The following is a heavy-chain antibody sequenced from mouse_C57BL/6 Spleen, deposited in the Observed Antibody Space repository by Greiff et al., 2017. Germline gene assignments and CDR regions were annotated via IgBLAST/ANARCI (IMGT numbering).Heavy chain of an antibody. D-gene: IGHD2-5*01. CDR1: GYAFSSSW. J-gene: IGHJ3*01. V-gene: IGHV1-82*01. CDR2: IYPGDGDT. CDR3: ARGLYYRNVQ. Sequence: VQLQQSGPELVKPGASVKISCKASGYAFSSSWMNWVKQRPGKGLEWSGRIYPGDGDTNYNGKFKGKATLTADNSSSTAYMHLSILTSEDSAVYFCARGLYYRNVQWGQGTLVTVSA.